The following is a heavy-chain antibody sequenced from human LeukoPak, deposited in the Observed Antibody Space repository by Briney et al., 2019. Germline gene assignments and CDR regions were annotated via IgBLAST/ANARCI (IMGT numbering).Heavy chain of an antibody. CDR1: GGTFSSYA. CDR3: ARASGYCSSTSCHDAFDI. Sequence: SVKVSCKASGGTFSSYAISWVRQAPGQGLEWMGRIIAIFGIANYAQKFQGRVTITADKSTSTAYMELSSLRSEDTAVYYCARASGYCSSTSCHDAFDIWGQGTMVTVSS. D-gene: IGHD2-2*03. J-gene: IGHJ3*02. V-gene: IGHV1-69*04. CDR2: IIAIFGIA.